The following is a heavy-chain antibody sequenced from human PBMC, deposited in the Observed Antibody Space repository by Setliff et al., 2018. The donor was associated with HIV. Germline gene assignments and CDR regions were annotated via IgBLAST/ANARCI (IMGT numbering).Heavy chain of an antibody. J-gene: IGHJ4*02. CDR2: MSYDGSNI. CDR3: ARDPTIPSPDYFDH. D-gene: IGHD4-4*01. CDR1: GFTFSNYA. Sequence: GGSLRLSCAASGFTFSNYAMHWVRQAPGKGLECLSLMSYDGSNIYYADSVKGRFTISRDNSKNTVYLQMNSLKTEDTAIYYCARDPTIPSPDYFDHWGQGTLVTVSS. V-gene: IGHV3-30*04.